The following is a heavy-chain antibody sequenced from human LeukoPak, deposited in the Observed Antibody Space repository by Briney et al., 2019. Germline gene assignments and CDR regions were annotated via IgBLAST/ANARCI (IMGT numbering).Heavy chain of an antibody. CDR2: INPNSGGT. V-gene: IGHV1-2*02. CDR3: ARDISPPSITMIAGSFGWFDP. CDR1: GYTFTGYY. Sequence: ASVKVSCKASGYTFTGYYMHWVRQAPGQGLKWMGWINPNSGGTNYAQKFQGRVTMTRDTSISTAYMELSRLRSDDTAVYYCARDISPPSITMIAGSFGWFDPWGQGTLVTVSS. J-gene: IGHJ5*02. D-gene: IGHD3-22*01.